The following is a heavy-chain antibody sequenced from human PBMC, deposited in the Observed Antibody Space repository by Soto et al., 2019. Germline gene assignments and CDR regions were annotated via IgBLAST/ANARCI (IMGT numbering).Heavy chain of an antibody. J-gene: IGHJ4*02. Sequence: QLQLQESGPGLVKPSETLSLTCTVSGGSISSSSYYWGWIRQPPGKGLEWMGSIHYSGSTYYNPSHQSRVTISIDTSKNHFTLKLSSVTAADTAVYYCARHSTYYDILTGYSPTYYCDYWGQGTLVTVSS. CDR1: GGSISSSSYY. CDR2: IHYSGST. V-gene: IGHV4-39*01. D-gene: IGHD3-9*01. CDR3: ARHSTYYDILTGYSPTYYCDY.